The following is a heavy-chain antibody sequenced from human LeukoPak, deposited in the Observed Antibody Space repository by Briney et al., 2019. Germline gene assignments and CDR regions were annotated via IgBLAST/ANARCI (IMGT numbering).Heavy chain of an antibody. CDR1: GGSISSYY. CDR2: IYTSGST. Sequence: SETLLLTCTVPGGSISSYYWIWIRHPARKGLEWIVCIYTSGSTNYNPSLTSRVTISVDTSKNQFSLKLRSVTAADRAVYYCARAYYYDSSGQSPEDYYYYMEVWGKGTTVTVSS. J-gene: IGHJ6*03. D-gene: IGHD3-22*01. V-gene: IGHV4-4*07. CDR3: ARAYYYDSSGQSPEDYYYYMEV.